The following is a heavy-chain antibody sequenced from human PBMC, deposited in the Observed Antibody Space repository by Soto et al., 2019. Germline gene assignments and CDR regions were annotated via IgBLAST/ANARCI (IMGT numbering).Heavy chain of an antibody. J-gene: IGHJ5*02. V-gene: IGHV4-61*01. CDR1: GGSVSSDNYY. Sequence: SETLSLTCTVSGGSVSSDNYYWSRIRQPPGKGLEWIGYIYYTGSTNYNPSLKSRVTISVDTSKNQFSLKLRSVTAADTAVYYCARGILGYCSGGSCYSGRRKLFDPWGQGTLVTVSS. D-gene: IGHD2-15*01. CDR2: IYYTGST. CDR3: ARGILGYCSGGSCYSGRRKLFDP.